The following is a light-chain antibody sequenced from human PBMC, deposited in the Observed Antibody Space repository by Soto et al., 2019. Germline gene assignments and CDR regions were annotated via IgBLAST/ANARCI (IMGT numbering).Light chain of an antibody. V-gene: IGLV2-11*01. J-gene: IGLJ1*01. CDR2: DVS. Sequence: QSALTQPRSVSGSPGQSVTISCTGTSSDVGGYNYVSWYQEQPGKAPKLMIYDVSKRPSGVPDRFSGSKSGNTASLTVSGLQAEDEADYYCSSYAGSSNVFGTGTKVTVL. CDR1: SSDVGGYNY. CDR3: SSYAGSSNV.